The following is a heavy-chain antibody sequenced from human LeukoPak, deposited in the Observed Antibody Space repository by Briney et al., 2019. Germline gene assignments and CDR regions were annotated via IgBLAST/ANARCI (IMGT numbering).Heavy chain of an antibody. J-gene: IGHJ4*02. V-gene: IGHV4-34*01. D-gene: IGHD3-10*01. CDR2: INHSGST. Sequence: PSETLSLTCAVYGGSFSGYYWSWIRQPPGKGLEWIGEINHSGSTSYNPSLKSRVTISVDTSKNQFSLKLSSVTAADTAVYYCARGWVRGVTHFDYWGQGTLVTVSS. CDR1: GGSFSGYY. CDR3: ARGWVRGVTHFDY.